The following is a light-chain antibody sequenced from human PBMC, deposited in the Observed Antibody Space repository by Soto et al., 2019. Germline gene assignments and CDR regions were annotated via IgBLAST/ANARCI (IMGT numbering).Light chain of an antibody. CDR2: GAS. CDR3: QQYSNWSGWT. Sequence: EIVMTQSAATLSVSPGERATLSCRASQSVSSNLAWYQQKPGQAPRLLIYGASTRATGIPGRFSGSGSGTEFTLTISSLQSEDFAVYYCQQYSNWSGWTFGQGTKVEIK. V-gene: IGKV3-15*01. CDR1: QSVSSN. J-gene: IGKJ1*01.